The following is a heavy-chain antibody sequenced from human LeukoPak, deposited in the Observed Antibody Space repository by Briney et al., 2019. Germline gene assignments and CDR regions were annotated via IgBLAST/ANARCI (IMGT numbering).Heavy chain of an antibody. V-gene: IGHV3-23*01. CDR3: AKGPSPYGDYDY. J-gene: IGHJ4*02. Sequence: TGGSLRLSRAASGFTFSSYAMSWVRQAPGKGLEWVSATSTSGGSTFYADSVKGRFTISRDNSKNTLYLQMNSLRAEDTAVHYCAKGPSPYGDYDYWGQGTLVTVSS. CDR1: GFTFSSYA. CDR2: TSTSGGST. D-gene: IGHD4-17*01.